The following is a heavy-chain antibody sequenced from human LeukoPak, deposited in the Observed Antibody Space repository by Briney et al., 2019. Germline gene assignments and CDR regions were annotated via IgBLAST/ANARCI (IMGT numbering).Heavy chain of an antibody. CDR3: ARAKRDYGYYIDV. CDR2: ISSSSSTI. V-gene: IGHV3-48*01. J-gene: IGHJ6*03. CDR1: GLTFSSYW. Sequence: GGSLRLSCAPSGLTFSSYWMKWVREARGRGLEGVSYISSSSSTISYADSVKGRFTISRDNAKNSLYLQMNSLRAEDTAVYYCARAKRDYGYYIDVWGKGTTVTVSS.